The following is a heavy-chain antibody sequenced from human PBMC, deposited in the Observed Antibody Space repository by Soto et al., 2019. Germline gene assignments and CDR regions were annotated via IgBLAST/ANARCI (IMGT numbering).Heavy chain of an antibody. CDR3: ANWRVASAGYFVY. D-gene: IGHD6-13*01. J-gene: IGHJ4*02. CDR1: GGSISSSNW. V-gene: IGHV4-4*02. CDR2: IYHSGST. Sequence: QVQLQESGPGLVKPSGTLSLTCAVSGGSISSSNWWSWIRQPPGKGLEWIGEIYHSGSTNYNPSLKSRVTISGDKFKNQFSLKLSSVTAADTAVYYCANWRVASAGYFVYWGQGTLVTVSS.